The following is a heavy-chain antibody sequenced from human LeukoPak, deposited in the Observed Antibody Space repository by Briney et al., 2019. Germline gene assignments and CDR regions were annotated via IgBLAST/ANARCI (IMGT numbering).Heavy chain of an antibody. Sequence: GGSLRLSCAASGFTFRNYGMHWVRQAPGKGLEWVTFIWHDGSNKYYADSVKGRFTISRDNSKNTLYLQMDSLRAEDTAVYYCARDGGSWSSQVYFDYWGQGTLVTVSS. CDR2: IWHDGSNK. J-gene: IGHJ4*02. CDR1: GFTFRNYG. CDR3: ARDGGSWSSQVYFDY. D-gene: IGHD1-26*01. V-gene: IGHV3-30*02.